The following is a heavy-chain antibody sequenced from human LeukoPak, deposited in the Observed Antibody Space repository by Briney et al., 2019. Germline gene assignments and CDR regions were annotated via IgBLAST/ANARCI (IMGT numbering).Heavy chain of an antibody. CDR3: AKDRSNTWSFDS. CDR2: ISYGESDK. J-gene: IGHJ4*02. Sequence: GGSLRLSCAASGFLLTDYGMHWVRQAPGKGLEWLSMISYGESDKFYADSVRGRFTISRDTSRNTLYLQMYSLRVEDTAVYFCAKDRSNTWSFDSWGQGTLVTVSS. V-gene: IGHV3-30*18. D-gene: IGHD6-13*01. CDR1: GFLLTDYG.